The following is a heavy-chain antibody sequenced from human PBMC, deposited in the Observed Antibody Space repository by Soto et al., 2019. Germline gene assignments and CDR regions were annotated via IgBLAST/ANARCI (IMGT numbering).Heavy chain of an antibody. Sequence: QVQLVQSGAEVKKPGASVKVSCKASGYTFTSYAMHWVRHAPGQRLEWMGWINAGNGNTKYSQKFQGRVTITMDTSASTAYMELSSLRSEDTAVYYCASSYIAAAPYGMDVWGQGTTVTVSS. J-gene: IGHJ6*02. CDR1: GYTFTSYA. CDR3: ASSYIAAAPYGMDV. V-gene: IGHV1-3*01. CDR2: INAGNGNT. D-gene: IGHD6-13*01.